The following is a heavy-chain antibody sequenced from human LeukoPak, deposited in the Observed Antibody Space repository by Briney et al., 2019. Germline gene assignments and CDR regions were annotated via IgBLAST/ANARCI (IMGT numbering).Heavy chain of an antibody. Sequence: GGSLRLSCAASGFSFSGYLLSWVRQAPGRGLEWVATITEDVSKKYYDDSVKGRFTISRDNAKNSLYLEMSSLRDEDTAVYYCARLLGMVTTFDYWGQGILVTVSS. D-gene: IGHD4-23*01. CDR2: ITEDVSKK. V-gene: IGHV3-7*01. CDR1: GFSFSGYL. CDR3: ARLLGMVTTFDY. J-gene: IGHJ4*02.